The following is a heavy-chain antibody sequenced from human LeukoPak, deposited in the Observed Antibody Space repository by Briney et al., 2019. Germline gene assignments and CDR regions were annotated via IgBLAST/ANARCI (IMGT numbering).Heavy chain of an antibody. D-gene: IGHD6-19*01. V-gene: IGHV4-39*01. Sequence: SETLSLTCTVSGGSISSISYYWGWIRQPPGKGLEWIGCIYYSGSTYYNPSLKSRVTISVDTSKNQFSLKLSSVTAADTAVYYCASQKMPGIAVAGTSFDYWGQGTLVTVSS. CDR1: GGSISSISYY. CDR2: IYYSGST. CDR3: ASQKMPGIAVAGTSFDY. J-gene: IGHJ4*02.